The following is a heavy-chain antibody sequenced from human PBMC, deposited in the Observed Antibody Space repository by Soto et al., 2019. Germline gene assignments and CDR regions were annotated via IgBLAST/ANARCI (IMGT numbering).Heavy chain of an antibody. V-gene: IGHV1-69*13. J-gene: IGHJ6*02. CDR2: IIPIFGTA. CDR1: GGTFSSYA. D-gene: IGHD2-2*01. CDR3: ARDPGASDYYYYGMDV. Sequence: GASVKVSFKASGGTFSSYAISWVRQAPGQGLEWMGGIIPIFGTANYAQKFQGRITITADESTSTAYMELSSLRSEDTAVYYCARDPGASDYYYYGMDVWGQGTTVTVSS.